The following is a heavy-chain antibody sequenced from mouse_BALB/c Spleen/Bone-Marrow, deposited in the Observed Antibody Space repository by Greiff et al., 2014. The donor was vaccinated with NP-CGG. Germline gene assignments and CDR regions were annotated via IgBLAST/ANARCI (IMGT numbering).Heavy chain of an antibody. Sequence: DVKLVESGPGLVKPSQSLSLTCSVTGYSITSGYYWNWIRQFPGNKLEWMGYISYDGGNNYIPSLKHRISITRDTSKNQFFLKLNSVTAEDTATYYCARGGLGYAMDYWGQGTSVTVSS. D-gene: IGHD2-2*01. J-gene: IGHJ4*01. CDR1: GYSITSGYY. CDR3: ARGGLGYAMDY. CDR2: ISYDGGN. V-gene: IGHV3-6*02.